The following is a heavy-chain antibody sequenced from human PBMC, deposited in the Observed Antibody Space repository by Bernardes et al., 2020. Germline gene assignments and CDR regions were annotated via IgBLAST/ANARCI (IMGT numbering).Heavy chain of an antibody. CDR3: ARGGIAARRCAY. J-gene: IGHJ4*02. Sequence: TLSLTCAVYGGSFSGYYWSWIRQPPGKGLEWIGEINHSGSTNYNPSLKSRVTISVDTSKNQFSLKLSSVTAADTAVYYCARGGIAARRCAYWGQGTLVTVSS. CDR2: INHSGST. V-gene: IGHV4-34*01. D-gene: IGHD6-6*01. CDR1: GGSFSGYY.